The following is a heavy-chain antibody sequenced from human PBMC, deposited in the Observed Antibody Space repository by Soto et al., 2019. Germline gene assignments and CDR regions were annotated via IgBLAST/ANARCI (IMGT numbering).Heavy chain of an antibody. Sequence: SETLSLTCTVSGGSISSSSYYWGWIRQPPGKGMEWIGSIYYSGSTYYNQSLKSRVTISVDTSKNKYSLKLNTVNAANKDENNCARLPHDFWSGYYNDYYYYMDVWGKGTTVTVSS. D-gene: IGHD3-3*01. CDR1: GGSISSSSYY. V-gene: IGHV4-39*01. CDR2: IYYSGST. J-gene: IGHJ6*03. CDR3: ARLPHDFWSGYYNDYYYYMDV.